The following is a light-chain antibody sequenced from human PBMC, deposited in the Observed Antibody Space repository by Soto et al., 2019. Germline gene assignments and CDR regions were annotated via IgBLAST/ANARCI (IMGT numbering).Light chain of an antibody. V-gene: IGLV1-44*01. J-gene: IGLJ2*01. CDR3: AAWDDSLNVVV. CDR1: SSNIGSNT. CDR2: SNN. Sequence: QSVLTQPPSASGTPGQRVTISCSGSSSNIGSNTVNWYQQLPGTAPKLLIYSNNQRPSGVPDRFSGSKSGTSASLAISGLQSGDEADYYCAAWDDSLNVVVFGGGTKVTVL.